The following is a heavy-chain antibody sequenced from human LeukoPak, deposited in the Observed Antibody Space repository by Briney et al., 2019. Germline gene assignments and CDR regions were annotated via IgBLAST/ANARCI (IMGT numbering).Heavy chain of an antibody. Sequence: PSETLSLTCTVSGGSVSISTFFWAWTRQPPGKGLEWIGSISYGGSIYYKSSLKSRVTISLDASKNQFSLRLNSVTAADSAVYYCARPPRAGETDYWGQGTLVTVSS. D-gene: IGHD2-21*01. CDR1: GGSVSISTFF. CDR3: ARPPRAGETDY. V-gene: IGHV4-39*01. J-gene: IGHJ4*02. CDR2: ISYGGSI.